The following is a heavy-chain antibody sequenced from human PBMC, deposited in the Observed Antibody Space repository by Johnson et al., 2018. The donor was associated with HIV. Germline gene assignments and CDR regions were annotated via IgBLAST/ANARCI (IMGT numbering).Heavy chain of an antibody. D-gene: IGHD2-15*01. CDR3: ARAPGGSPRAAFDI. CDR1: GFTFSNYP. J-gene: IGHJ3*02. Sequence: QVQLVESGGGVVRPGRSLRLSCAASGFTFSNYPMHWVRQAPGKGLEWVAVISYDGSNKYYADSVKGRFTISRDNSKNSLYLQMNSLRAEDTALYYCARAPGGSPRAAFDIWGQGTMVTVSS. CDR2: ISYDGSNK. V-gene: IGHV3-30*04.